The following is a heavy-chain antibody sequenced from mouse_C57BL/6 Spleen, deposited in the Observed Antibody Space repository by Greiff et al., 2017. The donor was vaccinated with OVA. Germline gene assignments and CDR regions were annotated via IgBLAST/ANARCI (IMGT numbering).Heavy chain of an antibody. Sequence: ESGPGLVKPSQSLSLTCSVTGYSITSGYYWNWIRQFPGNKLEWMGYISYDGSNNYNPSLKNRISITRDTSKNQFFLKLNSVTTEDTATYYCARVYDYPYYFDYWGQGTTLTVSS. D-gene: IGHD2-4*01. CDR3: ARVYDYPYYFDY. CDR2: ISYDGSN. CDR1: GYSITSGYY. J-gene: IGHJ2*01. V-gene: IGHV3-6*01.